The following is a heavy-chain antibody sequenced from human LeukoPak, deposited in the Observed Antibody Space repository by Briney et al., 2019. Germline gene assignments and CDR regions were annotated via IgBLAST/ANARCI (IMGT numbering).Heavy chain of an antibody. D-gene: IGHD1-1*01. Sequence: SGGSLRLSCTGSGFTFGGYAMSWVRQAPGKRLEWVGFIRSKAYGATTEYAASVKGRFIISRDDSKSIAYLKMSSLKIEDTAVYYCIREGTNDYWGQGTLVIVSS. CDR1: GFTFGGYA. CDR2: IRSKAYGATT. V-gene: IGHV3-49*04. CDR3: IREGTNDY. J-gene: IGHJ4*02.